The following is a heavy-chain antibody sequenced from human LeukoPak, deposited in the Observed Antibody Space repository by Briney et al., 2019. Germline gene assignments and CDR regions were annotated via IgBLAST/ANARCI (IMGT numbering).Heavy chain of an antibody. J-gene: IGHJ6*02. Sequence: GGSLRLSCAASGFTFSSYSMNWVRQAPGKGLEWVSSISSSSSYIYYADSVKGRFTISRDNAKNSLYLQMNSLRAEDTAVYYCARDFGSSWYNYYYGMDVWGQGTTVTVSS. V-gene: IGHV3-21*01. CDR2: ISSSSSYI. CDR3: ARDFGSSWYNYYYGMDV. D-gene: IGHD6-13*01. CDR1: GFTFSSYS.